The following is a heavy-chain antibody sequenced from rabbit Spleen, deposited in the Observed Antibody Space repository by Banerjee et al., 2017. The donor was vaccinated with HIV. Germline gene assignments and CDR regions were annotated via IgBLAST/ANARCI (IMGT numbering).Heavy chain of an antibody. CDR1: GFSFSSSSW. V-gene: IGHV1S45*01. CDR2: IYAGSSGFVGAT. Sequence: QQQLEESGGGLVKPEGSLTLTCTASGFSFSSSSWICWVRQAPGKGLEWIACIYAGSSGFVGATYYASWATGRFSISRENTQNTVSLQLNSLTAADTATYFCARGGGLWGPGTLVTV. J-gene: IGHJ4*01. CDR3: ARGGGL.